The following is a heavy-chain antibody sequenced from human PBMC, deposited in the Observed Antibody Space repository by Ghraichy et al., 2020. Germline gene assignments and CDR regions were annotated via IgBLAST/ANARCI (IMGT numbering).Heavy chain of an antibody. V-gene: IGHV4-34*01. J-gene: IGHJ6*02. Sequence: SETLSLTCAVYGGSLSDYYWSWFRQPPGKGLEWIGEINHRGSTNYNPSLKSRLTISVHTSKNQFSLRLSSVTAADTAVYYCARGEMTTVTRGNYYGMDVWGQGTTVTVSS. D-gene: IGHD4-17*01. CDR3: ARGEMTTVTRGNYYGMDV. CDR1: GGSLSDYY. CDR2: INHRGST.